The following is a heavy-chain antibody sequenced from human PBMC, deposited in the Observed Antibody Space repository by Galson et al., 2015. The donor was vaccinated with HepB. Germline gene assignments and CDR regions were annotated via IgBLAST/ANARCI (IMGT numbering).Heavy chain of an antibody. CDR3: ASRRSSSGWSVDYYYYGMDV. Sequence: SVKVSCKASGYTFTRYGISWVRQAPGQGLEWMGWISGYNVNANYAQNLQGRVTMTTDTSTSTAYMELSSLRSEDTAVYYCASRRSSSGWSVDYYYYGMDVRGQGTTVTVSS. D-gene: IGHD6-19*01. J-gene: IGHJ6*02. V-gene: IGHV1-18*01. CDR2: ISGYNVNA. CDR1: GYTFTRYG.